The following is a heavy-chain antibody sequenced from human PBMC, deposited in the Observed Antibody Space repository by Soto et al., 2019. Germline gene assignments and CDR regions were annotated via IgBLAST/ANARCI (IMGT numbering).Heavy chain of an antibody. V-gene: IGHV1-18*01. CDR1: GYTFSNYG. CDR2: ISGYNGNT. CDR3: AREGQLGY. D-gene: IGHD6-6*01. Sequence: QVQLVQSGAEVKKPGASVKVSCQASGYTFSNYGFSWVRQAPGQGLEWMGLISGYNGNTNYAERLQGRVTMTTDTATSTAYMELKSLRYDDAAVYYCAREGQLGYRGQGTPVTVSS. J-gene: IGHJ4*02.